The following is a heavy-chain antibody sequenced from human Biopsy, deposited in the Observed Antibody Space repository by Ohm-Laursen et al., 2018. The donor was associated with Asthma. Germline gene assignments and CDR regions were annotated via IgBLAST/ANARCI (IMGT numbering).Heavy chain of an antibody. V-gene: IGHV3-11*01. CDR1: GFTSSDYY. CDR2: INGKSNSI. D-gene: IGHD6-19*01. Sequence: SLRLSCAASGFTSSDYYMSWIRQAPGKGPEWISYINGKSNSIEYADSVKGRFTISRDNAKNSLYLQMNSLRAEDTAVYYCARDSYSSGLYDDFESWGQGTLVTVSS. J-gene: IGHJ4*02. CDR3: ARDSYSSGLYDDFES.